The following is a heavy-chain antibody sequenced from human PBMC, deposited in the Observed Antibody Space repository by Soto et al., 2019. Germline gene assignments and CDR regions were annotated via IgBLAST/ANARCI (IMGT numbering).Heavy chain of an antibody. CDR1: GDRCTSQW. V-gene: IGHV5-51*01. J-gene: IGHJ6*02. CDR2: IYPGDSDT. CDR3: ARQIFGVVKNGMDV. D-gene: IGHD3-3*01. Sequence: VESLRVSCSGSGDRCTSQWIGWVRQMPGKGLEWMGIIYPGDSDTRYSPSFQGQVTISADKSISTAYLQWSSLKASDTAMYYCARQIFGVVKNGMDVWGQGTTVTVSS.